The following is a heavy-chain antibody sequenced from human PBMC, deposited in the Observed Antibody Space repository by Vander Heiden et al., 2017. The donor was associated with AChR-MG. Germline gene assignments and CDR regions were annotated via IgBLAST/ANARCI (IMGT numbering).Heavy chain of an antibody. V-gene: IGHV3-53*02. Sequence: EVQLVETGGGLIQHGGSLRLSSAASGVPVSSNCMRWVRQAPGKGLEWVSVIYSGGSTYYADSVKGRFTISRDNSKNTLYLQMNSLRAEDTAVYYCARPSGSYYYGMDVWGQGTTVTVSS. J-gene: IGHJ6*02. CDR2: IYSGGST. CDR3: ARPSGSYYYGMDV. D-gene: IGHD1-26*01. CDR1: GVPVSSNC.